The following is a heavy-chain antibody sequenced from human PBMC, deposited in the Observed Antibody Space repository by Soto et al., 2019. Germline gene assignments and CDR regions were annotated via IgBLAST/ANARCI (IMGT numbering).Heavy chain of an antibody. D-gene: IGHD2-21*01. CDR2: IYWDDDK. Sequence: QITLKESGPTLVKPTQTLTLTCTFSGFSLRTSGVAVGWIRQPPGKALESLALIYWDDDKRYSPSLKTRLTITKDTSKDQVVLTMTNMDPGDTATYYCAGRIARLVYWGQGTLVTVSS. V-gene: IGHV2-5*02. CDR1: GFSLRTSGVA. J-gene: IGHJ4*02. CDR3: AGRIARLVY.